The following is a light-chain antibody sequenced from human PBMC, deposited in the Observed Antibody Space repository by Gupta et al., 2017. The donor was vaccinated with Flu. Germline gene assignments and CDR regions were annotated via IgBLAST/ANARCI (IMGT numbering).Light chain of an antibody. CDR1: QSGLYSSNNKNY. CDR2: WAS. V-gene: IGKV4-1*01. CDR3: QQYETTPPT. Sequence: DTLITQSPASLAVSLGARATINCKSSQSGLYSSNNKNYLAWYQQKPGQPPKLLIYWASARESEIPDRFTGGGSRADFTRTISSLQAEDMAVYYCQQYETTPPTFGPGTKVDIK. J-gene: IGKJ3*01.